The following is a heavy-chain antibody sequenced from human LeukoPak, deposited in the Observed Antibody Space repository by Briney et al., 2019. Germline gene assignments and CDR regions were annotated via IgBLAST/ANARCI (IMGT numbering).Heavy chain of an antibody. D-gene: IGHD3-22*01. CDR2: INPNSGGT. J-gene: IGHJ4*02. CDR1: GYTFTAYY. V-gene: IGHV1-2*02. CDR3: ARDYYDSSGYGSFDY. Sequence: ASVKVSCKASGYTFTAYYMHWVRQAPGQGLEWMGWINPNSGGTNYAQKFQGRVTMTRDTSISAAYMELSRLRSDDTAVFYCARDYYDSSGYGSFDYWGQGTLVTVSS.